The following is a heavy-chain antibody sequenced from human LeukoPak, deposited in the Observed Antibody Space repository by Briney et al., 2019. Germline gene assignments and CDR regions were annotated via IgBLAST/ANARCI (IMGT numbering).Heavy chain of an antibody. V-gene: IGHV3-30-3*01. D-gene: IGHD1-26*01. CDR2: ISYDGSNK. Sequence: GGSLRLSCAASGFTFSSYAMHWVRQAPGKGLEWVAVISYDGSNKYYADSVKGRFTISRDNSKNTLYLQMNSLRAEDTAVYYCAKGRSGSYSGSFDYWGQGTLVTVSS. J-gene: IGHJ4*02. CDR3: AKGRSGSYSGSFDY. CDR1: GFTFSSYA.